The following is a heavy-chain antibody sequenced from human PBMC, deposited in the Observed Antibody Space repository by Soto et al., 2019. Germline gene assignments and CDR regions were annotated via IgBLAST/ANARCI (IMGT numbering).Heavy chain of an antibody. J-gene: IGHJ4*02. D-gene: IGHD5-12*01. V-gene: IGHV3-49*04. CDR2: IRSKAYGGTT. CDR3: TRDKAGGWLQEFDY. Sequence: GGSLRLSCTASGFTFGDYAMSWVRQAPGKGLEWVGFIRSKAYGGTTEYAASVKGRFTISRDDSKSIAYLQMNSLKTEDTAVYYCTRDKAGGWLQEFDYWGQGTLVTVSS. CDR1: GFTFGDYA.